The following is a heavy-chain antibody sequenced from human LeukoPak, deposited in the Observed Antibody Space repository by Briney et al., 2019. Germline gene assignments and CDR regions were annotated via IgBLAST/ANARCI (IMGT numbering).Heavy chain of an antibody. Sequence: SETLSLTCTVSGGSITNYYWSWIRQPPGKGLEWIGYMYYSGSTNYSPSLKSRVTISVDTSKNQFSLKLDSVTAADTAVYYCARNLRITYLSWPTSDPNYYYGMDVWGQGTTVTVSS. J-gene: IGHJ6*02. CDR3: ARNLRITYLSWPTSDPNYYYGMDV. CDR2: MYYSGST. D-gene: IGHD1-14*01. V-gene: IGHV4-59*01. CDR1: GGSITNYY.